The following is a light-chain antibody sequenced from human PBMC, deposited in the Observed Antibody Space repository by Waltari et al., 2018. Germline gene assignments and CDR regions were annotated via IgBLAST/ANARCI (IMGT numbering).Light chain of an antibody. CDR1: SSDVCGYNY. V-gene: IGLV2-14*01. J-gene: IGLJ2*01. CDR2: EVT. CDR3: SSYTSSTYPVV. Sequence: QSALTQPASVSGSPGQSVTISCTGTSSDVCGYNYVSWYQQHPGNAPKLMIYEVTHRPSGVSNRFSGSKSGNTASLTISGLQAEDEADYYCSSYTSSTYPVVFGGGTKLTVL.